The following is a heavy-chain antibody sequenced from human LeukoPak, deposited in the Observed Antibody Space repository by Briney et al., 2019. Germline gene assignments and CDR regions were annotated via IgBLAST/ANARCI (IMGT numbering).Heavy chain of an antibody. Sequence: RASLKVSCKASGYTFTAYYVHWVRQAPGQGLEWMGWVNPNNGGTNYAQKFQGGVTMTRDTSIKTVYMELRRLTSDDTAVYYCARGEGGYESGNLDSWGQGTLVIVSS. J-gene: IGHJ4*02. CDR1: GYTFTAYY. CDR2: VNPNNGGT. CDR3: ARGEGGYESGNLDS. V-gene: IGHV1-2*02. D-gene: IGHD5-12*01.